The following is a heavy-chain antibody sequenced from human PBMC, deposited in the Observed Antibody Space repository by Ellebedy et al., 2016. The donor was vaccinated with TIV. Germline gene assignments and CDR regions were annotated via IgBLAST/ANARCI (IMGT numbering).Heavy chain of an antibody. J-gene: IGHJ5*02. Sequence: SETLSLTXTVSGGSISSGGYYWSWIRQHPGKGLEWIGYIYYSGSTYYNPSLKSRVTISVDTSKNQFSLKLSSVTAADTAVYYCARQNYYGSGSSSWFDLWGQGTLVTVSS. CDR2: IYYSGST. CDR3: ARQNYYGSGSSSWFDL. D-gene: IGHD3-10*01. V-gene: IGHV4-31*03. CDR1: GGSISSGGYY.